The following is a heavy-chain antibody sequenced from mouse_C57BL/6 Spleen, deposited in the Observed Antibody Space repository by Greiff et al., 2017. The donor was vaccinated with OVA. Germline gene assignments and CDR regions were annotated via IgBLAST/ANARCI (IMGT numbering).Heavy chain of an antibody. Sequence: EVKLQESGGGLVKPGGSLKLSCAASGFTFSDYGMHWVRQAPEKGLEWVAYISSGSSTIYYADTVKGRFTISRDNAKNTLFLQMTSLRSEDTAMYYCARGDYYGSPYWGQGTTLTVSS. D-gene: IGHD1-1*01. CDR3: ARGDYYGSPY. J-gene: IGHJ2*01. CDR2: ISSGSSTI. CDR1: GFTFSDYG. V-gene: IGHV5-17*01.